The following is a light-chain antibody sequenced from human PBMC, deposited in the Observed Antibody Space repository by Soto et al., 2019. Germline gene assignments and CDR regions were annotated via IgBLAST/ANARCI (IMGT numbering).Light chain of an antibody. CDR2: DVS. CDR1: SSDVGGYNY. J-gene: IGLJ1*01. Sequence: QSALTQPRSVSGSPGQSVTISCTGTSSDVGGYNYVSWYQQHPRKAPKLMIYDVSERPSGVPDRFSGSKSGNTASLTISGLQAEDEADYYCCSYAGSPYVFGTGTKLTVL. CDR3: CSYAGSPYV. V-gene: IGLV2-11*01.